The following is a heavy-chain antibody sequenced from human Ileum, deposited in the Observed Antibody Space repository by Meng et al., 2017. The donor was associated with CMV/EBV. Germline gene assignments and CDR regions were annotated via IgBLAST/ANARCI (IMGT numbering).Heavy chain of an antibody. D-gene: IGHD6-6*01. CDR3: ARVWGIAVRPLDY. J-gene: IGHJ4*02. V-gene: IGHV4-30-4*01. CDR2: IQDSGST. Sequence: QVRLHESGPVLLKPQQTLSRICTVYVDSISSGHYYWSWIRQTPGKGLDWSGHIQDSGSTYYNPSLLSRVTISVDTSKNQFSLKLSSVTAADTAVYYCARVWGIAVRPLDYWGQGTLVTVSS. CDR1: VDSISSGHYY.